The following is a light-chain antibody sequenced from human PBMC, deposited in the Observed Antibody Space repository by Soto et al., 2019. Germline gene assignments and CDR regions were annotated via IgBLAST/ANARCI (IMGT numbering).Light chain of an antibody. V-gene: IGKV3-20*01. CDR1: QSLSSSY. CDR3: QQYGSSLT. CDR2: GAS. J-gene: IGKJ4*01. Sequence: EIVLTQSPGTLSLSPGERATLSCRASQSLSSSYLAWYQQRPGQAPRLLIYGASGRATGIPDRFSGSGSGTDFTLTISKLEPEDFAVYYCQQYGSSLTVGEGTKVEIK.